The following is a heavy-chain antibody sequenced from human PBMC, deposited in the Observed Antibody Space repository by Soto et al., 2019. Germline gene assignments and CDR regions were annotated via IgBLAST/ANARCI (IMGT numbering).Heavy chain of an antibody. CDR2: FYYSGGI. CDR3: ARDPTPPYGGYVHYFDY. V-gene: IGHV4-59*01. J-gene: IGHJ4*02. D-gene: IGHD5-12*01. Sequence: SETLSLTCTVSGDSITNNYWSWIRQPPGKGLEWIGYFYYSGGINYHPSLKSRVAISVDTSQNQFSLKLSSVTAADTAVYYCARDPTPPYGGYVHYFDYWGQGTPVTVSS. CDR1: GDSITNNY.